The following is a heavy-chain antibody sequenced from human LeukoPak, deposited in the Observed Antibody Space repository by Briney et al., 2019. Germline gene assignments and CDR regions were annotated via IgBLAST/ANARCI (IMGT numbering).Heavy chain of an antibody. CDR3: AKGVAVASPYYFDY. CDR1: GFTFSDYI. CDR2: ILDSGAET. V-gene: IGHV3-23*01. D-gene: IGHD6-19*01. Sequence: GGSLRLSCAASGFTFSDYIMNWVRQAPGKGLEWVSAILDSGAETYYADSVKGRFTISRDNSKNMVHLQMNSLRAEDTAVYYCAKGVAVASPYYFDYWGQGTLVTVSS. J-gene: IGHJ4*02.